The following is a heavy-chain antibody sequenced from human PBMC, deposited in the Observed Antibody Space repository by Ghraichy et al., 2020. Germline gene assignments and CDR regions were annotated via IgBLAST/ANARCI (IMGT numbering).Heavy chain of an antibody. CDR2: IYYSGST. Sequence: SETLSLTCTVSGGSVSSGSYYWSWIRQPPGKGLEWIGYIYYSGSTNYNPSLKSRVTISVDTSKNQFSLKLSSVTAADTAVYYCASTAGGSSWYVFDYWGQGTLVTVSS. J-gene: IGHJ4*02. CDR3: ASTAGGSSWYVFDY. V-gene: IGHV4-61*01. CDR1: GGSVSSGSYY. D-gene: IGHD6-13*01.